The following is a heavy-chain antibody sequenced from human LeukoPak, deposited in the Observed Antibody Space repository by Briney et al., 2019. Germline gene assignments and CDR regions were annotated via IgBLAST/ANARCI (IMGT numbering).Heavy chain of an antibody. CDR1: GYTLTELS. CDR3: ATDRYYDSENDDIDI. V-gene: IGHV1-24*01. D-gene: IGHD3-22*01. CDR2: FDPEDGET. Sequence: ASVKVSCKVSGYTLTELSMHWVRQAPGKGLEWMGGFDPEDGETFYAQKFQGRVTMTEDTSTHTAYMELSSLTSEGTAVYYCATDRYYDSENDDIDIWGQGTMVTVSS. J-gene: IGHJ3*02.